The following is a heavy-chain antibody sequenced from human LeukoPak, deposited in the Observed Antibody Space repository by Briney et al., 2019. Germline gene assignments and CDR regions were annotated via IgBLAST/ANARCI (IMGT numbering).Heavy chain of an antibody. J-gene: IGHJ4*02. D-gene: IGHD3-3*01. V-gene: IGHV1-69*13. Sequence: SVKVSCKASGGTFSSYAISWVRQAPGQGLEWMGGIIPIFGTANYAQKFQGRVTITADESTSTAYMELSSLRSEDTAVYYCAGRIRFLEWLLYDFFDYWGQGTLVTVSS. CDR1: GGTFSSYA. CDR2: IIPIFGTA. CDR3: AGRIRFLEWLLYDFFDY.